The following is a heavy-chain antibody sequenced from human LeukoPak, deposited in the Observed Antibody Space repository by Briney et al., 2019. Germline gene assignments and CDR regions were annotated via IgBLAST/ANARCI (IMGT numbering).Heavy chain of an antibody. J-gene: IGHJ5*02. Sequence: GGSLRLSCTASGFTFGDYAMSWFRQAPGKGLEWVGFIRSKAYGGTTEYAASVKGRFTISRDDSKSIAYLQMNSLKTEDTAVYYCTSCLSTNIMWPWFDPWGQGTLVTVSS. CDR3: TSCLSTNIMWPWFDP. D-gene: IGHD2-2*01. V-gene: IGHV3-49*03. CDR2: IRSKAYGGTT. CDR1: GFTFGDYA.